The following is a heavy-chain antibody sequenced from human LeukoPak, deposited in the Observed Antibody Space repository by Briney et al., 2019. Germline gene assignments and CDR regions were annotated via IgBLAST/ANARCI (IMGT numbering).Heavy chain of an antibody. D-gene: IGHD6-13*01. CDR1: GGSISNFY. J-gene: IGHJ2*01. CDR3: ARGSKDSTWPGGYFDL. CDR2: IYSSGST. Sequence: SETLSLTCTVSGGSISNFYWSWVRQTPGEGLECIGYIYSSGSTNYNPSLKSRVTMSVDTSNNQFSLKLNSATAADTAVYYCARGSKDSTWPGGYFDLWGRGTLVTVSS. V-gene: IGHV4-59*01.